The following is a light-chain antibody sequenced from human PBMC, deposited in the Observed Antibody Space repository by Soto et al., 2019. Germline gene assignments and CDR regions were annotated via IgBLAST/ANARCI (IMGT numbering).Light chain of an antibody. V-gene: IGLV2-8*01. Sequence: QSVLTQPPSASGSPGQSVTISCTGTSSDVGAYNYVSWYQQHAGKAPKLVIYEVTKRPSGVPDRFSGSKSANTASLTVSGPGAEEGAVFTGTSFAPNTTGVFGGGPKLPAL. CDR3: TSFAPNTTGV. CDR1: SSDVGAYNY. CDR2: EVT. J-gene: IGLJ3*02.